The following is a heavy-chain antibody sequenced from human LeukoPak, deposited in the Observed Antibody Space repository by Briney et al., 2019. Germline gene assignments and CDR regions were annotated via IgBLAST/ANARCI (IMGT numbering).Heavy chain of an antibody. CDR3: ARGYYDILTGYYTYYFDY. V-gene: IGHV3-21*01. CDR2: ISSSRNYI. J-gene: IGHJ4*02. D-gene: IGHD3-9*01. CDR1: GFAFSTFA. Sequence: GGSLRLSCAASGFAFSTFAMIWVRQPPGKGLEWVSSISSSRNYINYADSVKGRFTISRENAKNSLYLQMNSLRAEDTAVYYCARGYYDILTGYYTYYFDYWGQGTLVTVSS.